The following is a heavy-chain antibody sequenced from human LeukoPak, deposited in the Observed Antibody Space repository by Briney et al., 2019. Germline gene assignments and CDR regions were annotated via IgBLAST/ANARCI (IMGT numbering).Heavy chain of an antibody. CDR2: NSGSGINS. V-gene: IGHV3-23*01. D-gene: IGHD3-16*02. J-gene: IGHJ3*02. CDR3: AKMTLSWGGHLWGSYRFGAFDI. Sequence: PGGSLRLSCAASGFTLSNYAMSWVRQAPGKGLEWVSANSGSGINSYYAESVKGRFTISRDNSKNTQYLQMNRLRAEDTAVYYCAKMTLSWGGHLWGSYRFGAFDIWGQGTMVTVSS. CDR1: GFTLSNYA.